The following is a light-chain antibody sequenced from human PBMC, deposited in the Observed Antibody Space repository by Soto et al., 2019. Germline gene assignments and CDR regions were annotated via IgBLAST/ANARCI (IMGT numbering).Light chain of an antibody. Sequence: QSVLTRPPSVSGAPGQRVTISCTGSSSNIGAGYNVHWYQQLPGTAPKLLIYSNSNRPSGVPDRFSGSKSGTSASLAITGLQAEDEAEYYCQSYDSSLSGHVVFGVGTMLTVL. J-gene: IGLJ2*01. V-gene: IGLV1-40*01. CDR3: QSYDSSLSGHVV. CDR1: SSNIGAGYN. CDR2: SNS.